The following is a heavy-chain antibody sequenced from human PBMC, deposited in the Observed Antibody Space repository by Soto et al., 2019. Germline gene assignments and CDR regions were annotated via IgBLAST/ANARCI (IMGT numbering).Heavy chain of an antibody. V-gene: IGHV3-7*01. J-gene: IGHJ5*02. D-gene: IGHD2-2*01. CDR3: ARDVYCSSTSCYPYNWFDP. CDR2: IKQDGSEK. Sequence: GGSLRLSCAASGFTFSSYWMSWVRQAPGKGLEWVANIKQDGSEKYYVDSVKGRFTISRDNAKNSLYLQMNSLRAEDTAVYYCARDVYCSSTSCYPYNWFDPWGQGTLVTVSS. CDR1: GFTFSSYW.